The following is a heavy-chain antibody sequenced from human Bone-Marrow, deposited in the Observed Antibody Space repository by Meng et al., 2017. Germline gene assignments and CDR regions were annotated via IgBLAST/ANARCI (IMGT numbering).Heavy chain of an antibody. CDR2: IWFDGSNK. V-gene: IGHV3-33*06. Sequence: VQLLESGGGLVQPGRSLRLSCAVSGFTFSSYGMHWARQAPGKGLEWVALIWFDGSNKYYVDSVKGRFTISRDNSKNTLYLQMNSLRAEDTAVYYCAKDTQRTVAGIFDYWGQGTLVTVSS. CDR1: GFTFSSYG. D-gene: IGHD6-19*01. CDR3: AKDTQRTVAGIFDY. J-gene: IGHJ4*02.